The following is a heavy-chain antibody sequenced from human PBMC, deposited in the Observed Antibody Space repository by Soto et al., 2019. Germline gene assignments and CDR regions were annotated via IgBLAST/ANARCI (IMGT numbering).Heavy chain of an antibody. Sequence: GGSLRLSCAASGFTFDDYAMHCVRQAPGKGLEWVSGISWNSGSRGYADSVKGRFTISRDNAHNSLFLQMNSLRVEDTALYYCVKDIAVGSNWSYSRAFNIWGQGTMVTVSS. CDR2: ISWNSGSR. CDR1: GFTFDDYA. V-gene: IGHV3-9*01. J-gene: IGHJ3*02. CDR3: VKDIAVGSNWSYSRAFNI. D-gene: IGHD6-13*01.